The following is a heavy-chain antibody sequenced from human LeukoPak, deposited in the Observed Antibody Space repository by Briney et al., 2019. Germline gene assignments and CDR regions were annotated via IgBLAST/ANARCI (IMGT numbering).Heavy chain of an antibody. V-gene: IGHV3-11*04. Sequence: LSLTCAVYGGSFSGYYWSWIRQPPGKGLEWVSYISSSGSTMYYADSVKGRFTISRDNAKNSLSLQMNSLRAEDTAVYYCARSPAGANYYLDVWGKGTTVTISS. J-gene: IGHJ6*03. CDR1: GGSFSGYY. CDR2: ISSSGSTM. D-gene: IGHD1-14*01. CDR3: ARSPAGANYYLDV.